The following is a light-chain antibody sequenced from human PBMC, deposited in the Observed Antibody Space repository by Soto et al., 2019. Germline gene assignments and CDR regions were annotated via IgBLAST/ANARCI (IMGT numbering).Light chain of an antibody. CDR2: GAS. CDR1: QSVSSSY. CDR3: QQYGSSPGVT. Sequence: ETVLTQSPGTLSLSPGERATLSCRASQSVSSSYLAWYQQKPGQAPRLLIYGASSRATGIPDRFSGSGSGTDFTLTISRLEPEDFAVYYCQQYGSSPGVTLGPGTKVDI. V-gene: IGKV3-20*01. J-gene: IGKJ3*01.